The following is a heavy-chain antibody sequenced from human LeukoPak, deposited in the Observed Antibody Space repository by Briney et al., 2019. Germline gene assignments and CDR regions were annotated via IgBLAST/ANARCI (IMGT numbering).Heavy chain of an antibody. CDR2: IYTSGST. V-gene: IGHV4-4*07. CDR1: GGSISSYY. CDR3: AAIRPLWFGELAH. J-gene: IGHJ4*02. Sequence: SETLSLTCTVTGGSISSYYWSCIRQPAGKGLEWIGRIYTSGSTNYNPSLKSRVTMSVDTSKNQFSLKLSSVTAADTAVYYCAAIRPLWFGELAHWGQGTLVTVSS. D-gene: IGHD3-10*01.